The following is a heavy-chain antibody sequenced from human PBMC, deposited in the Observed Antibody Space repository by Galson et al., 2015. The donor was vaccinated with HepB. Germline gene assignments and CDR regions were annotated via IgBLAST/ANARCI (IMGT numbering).Heavy chain of an antibody. CDR2: IYWDDDK. J-gene: IGHJ3*02. D-gene: IGHD3-22*01. CDR1: GFSLSTSGVG. Sequence: PALVKPTQTLTLTRTFSGFSLSTSGVGVGWIRQPPGKALEWLALIYWDDDKRYSPSLKSRLTITKDTSKNQVVLTMTNMDPVDTATYYCAHRLPRHSGYYYNAFDIWGQGTMVTVSS. V-gene: IGHV2-5*02. CDR3: AHRLPRHSGYYYNAFDI.